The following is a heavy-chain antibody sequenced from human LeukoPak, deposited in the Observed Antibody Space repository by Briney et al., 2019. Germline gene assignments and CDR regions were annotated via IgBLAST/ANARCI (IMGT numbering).Heavy chain of an antibody. CDR2: FDPENGET. V-gene: IGHV1-24*01. J-gene: IGHJ4*02. Sequence: ASVKVSSKVSGHTLTELSMHWVRQAPGKGLEWMGGFDPENGETIYAQKFQGRVTMTEDTSTDTVYMELSSLRSEDTAVYYCATGGSRVQLWILAGWYYFDNWGQGTLVTVSS. D-gene: IGHD5-18*01. CDR3: ATGGSRVQLWILAGWYYFDN. CDR1: GHTLTELS.